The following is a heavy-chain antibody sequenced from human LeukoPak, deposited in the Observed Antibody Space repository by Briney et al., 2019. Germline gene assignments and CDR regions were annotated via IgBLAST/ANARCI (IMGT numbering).Heavy chain of an antibody. Sequence: SETLSLTCTVSGGSISSGGYYWSWIRQPPGKGLEWIGYIYYSGSTYYNPSLKSRVTISVDTSKNQFSLKLISVTAADTAVYYCASNSVAGKVLVFDYWGQGTLVTVSS. CDR1: GGSISSGGYY. V-gene: IGHV4-31*03. D-gene: IGHD6-19*01. CDR2: IYYSGST. CDR3: ASNSVAGKVLVFDY. J-gene: IGHJ4*02.